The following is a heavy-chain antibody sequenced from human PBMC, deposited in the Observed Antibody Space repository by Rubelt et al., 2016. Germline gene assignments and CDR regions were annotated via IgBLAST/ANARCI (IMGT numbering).Heavy chain of an antibody. J-gene: IGHJ5*02. Sequence: EVQLVESGGGLIQPGGSLRLSCAASGFTFSSYAMSWVRQAPGKGLEWVTVISGSGGSTNYADSVKGRLTISRDNSKNTLYLQRNSLRAEDTAIYFCGQAQRLRPDTAGPLLSWGRGTLVTVSS. V-gene: IGHV3-23*04. CDR1: GFTFSSYA. CDR3: GQAQRLRPDTAGPLLS. D-gene: IGHD5-18*01. CDR2: ISGSGGST.